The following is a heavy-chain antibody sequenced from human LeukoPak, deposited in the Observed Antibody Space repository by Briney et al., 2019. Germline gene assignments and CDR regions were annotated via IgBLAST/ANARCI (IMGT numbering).Heavy chain of an antibody. V-gene: IGHV1-2*02. Sequence: GASVKVSCKASGYTFTGYYVHWVRQAPGQGLEWMGWINPNSGGTNYAQKFQGRVTMTRDTSTSTAYMELRSLRSDDTAVYYCARDRSGAIDYWGQGTLVTVSS. CDR2: INPNSGGT. CDR1: GYTFTGYY. J-gene: IGHJ4*02. CDR3: ARDRSGAIDY. D-gene: IGHD1-26*01.